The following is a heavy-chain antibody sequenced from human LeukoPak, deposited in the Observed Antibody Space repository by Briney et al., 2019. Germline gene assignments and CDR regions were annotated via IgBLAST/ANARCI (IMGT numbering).Heavy chain of an antibody. V-gene: IGHV1-3*01. CDR1: GYTFTSYA. Sequence: GASVKVSCKASGYTFTSYAMHWVRQAPGQRLEWMGWINAGNGNTKYSQKFQGRVTMTRDTSISTAYMELSRVRSDDTAVYYCARGGRSIFGVADYWGQGTLVTVSS. CDR2: INAGNGNT. D-gene: IGHD3-3*01. J-gene: IGHJ4*02. CDR3: ARGGRSIFGVADY.